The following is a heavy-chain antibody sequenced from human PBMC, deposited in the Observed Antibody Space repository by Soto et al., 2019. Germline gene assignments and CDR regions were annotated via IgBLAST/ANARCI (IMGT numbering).Heavy chain of an antibody. CDR1: GFTFSSYA. V-gene: IGHV3-23*01. CDR2: ISGSGIST. Sequence: EVQLLESGGGLVQPGGSLRLSCAASGFTFSSYAMSWVRQAPGKGLEWVSAISGSGISTYYADSVMGRFTISRDNSKNTLYLQMNSLRAEDTAVYYCAKEYEYSSGWERIDYWGQGTLVTVSS. D-gene: IGHD6-19*01. J-gene: IGHJ4*02. CDR3: AKEYEYSSGWERIDY.